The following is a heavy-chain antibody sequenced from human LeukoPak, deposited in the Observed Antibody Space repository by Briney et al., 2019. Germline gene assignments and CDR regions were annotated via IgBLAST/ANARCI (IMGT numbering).Heavy chain of an antibody. CDR1: GGSFSGYY. V-gene: IGHV4-34*01. J-gene: IGHJ5*02. D-gene: IGHD3-3*01. CDR2: INHSGST. CDR3: ARTPWSGYLPPYNWFDP. Sequence: PSETLSLTGAVYGGSFSGYYWSWIRQPPGKGLEWIGEINHSGSTNYNPSLKSRVTISVDTSKNQFSLKLSSVTAADTAVYYCARTPWSGYLPPYNWFDPWGQGTLVTVSS.